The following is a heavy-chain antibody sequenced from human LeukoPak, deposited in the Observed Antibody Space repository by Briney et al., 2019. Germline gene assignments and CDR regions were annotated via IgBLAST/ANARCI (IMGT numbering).Heavy chain of an antibody. V-gene: IGHV1-46*01. CDR3: ARTTHRGADAFDI. Sequence: GASVKVSCKASGYTFTNYYMHWVRQAPEQGLEWMGIINPSGGSTSYAQKFQGRVTMTTDTSTSTAYMELRSLRSDDTAVYYCARTTHRGADAFDIWGQGTLVTVSS. CDR1: GYTFTNYY. D-gene: IGHD3-10*01. CDR2: INPSGGST. J-gene: IGHJ3*02.